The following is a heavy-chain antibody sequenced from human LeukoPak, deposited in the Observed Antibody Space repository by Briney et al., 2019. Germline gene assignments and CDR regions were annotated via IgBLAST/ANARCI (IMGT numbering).Heavy chain of an antibody. J-gene: IGHJ6*03. CDR1: GGSISSGSYY. CDR2: IYYSGST. D-gene: IGHD5-12*01. V-gene: IGHV4-61*10. CDR3: ARSAGYDWYYYYMDV. Sequence: SETLSLTCTVSGGSISSGSYYWSWIRQPAGKGLEWIGYIYYSGSTNYNPSLKSRVTISVDTSKNQFSLKLSSVTAADTAVYYCARSAGYDWYYYYMDVWGKGTTVTVSS.